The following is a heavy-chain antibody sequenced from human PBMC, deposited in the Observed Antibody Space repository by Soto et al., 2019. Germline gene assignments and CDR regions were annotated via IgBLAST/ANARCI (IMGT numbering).Heavy chain of an antibody. CDR3: ARGNHRWLQLWYFDL. J-gene: IGHJ2*01. CDR2: IIPIFGTA. CDR1: EATFTTNP. V-gene: IGHV1-69*12. D-gene: IGHD5-12*01. Sequence: QVQLVQSGAEVKKPGSSVTVSGKASEATFTTNPITWLRQAPGQGLEWMGGIIPIFGTANYAQKFQGRVTITADESTSTAYMELSSLRSEDTAVYYCARGNHRWLQLWYFDLWGRGTLVTVSS.